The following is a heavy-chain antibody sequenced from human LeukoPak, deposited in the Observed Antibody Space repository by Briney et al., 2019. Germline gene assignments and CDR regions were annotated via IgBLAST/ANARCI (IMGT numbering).Heavy chain of an antibody. CDR3: ARVGHDYGGNRGFYYFDY. D-gene: IGHD4-23*01. V-gene: IGHV3-64*01. Sequence: PGGSLRLSCAASGFTFSSYAMHWVRQAPGKGLEHVSAISSNGGSTYYANSVKGRFTISRDNSKNTLYLQMGSLRAEDMAVYYCARVGHDYGGNRGFYYFDYWGQGTLVTVSS. CDR1: GFTFSSYA. CDR2: ISSNGGST. J-gene: IGHJ4*02.